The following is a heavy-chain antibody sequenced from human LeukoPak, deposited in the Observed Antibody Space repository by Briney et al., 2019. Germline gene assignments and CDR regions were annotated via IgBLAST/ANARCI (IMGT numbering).Heavy chain of an antibody. D-gene: IGHD4-23*01. V-gene: IGHV3-74*01. J-gene: IGHJ4*02. CDR2: IASDGSST. Sequence: GGSLRLSCAVSGFTFSSYWMNWVRQAPGKGLVWVSRIASDGSSTTYADSVKGRFSISRDNAKNTLYLQMNSLRVEDTAVYYCARGRPHGNDYWGQGTLVTVSS. CDR3: ARGRPHGNDY. CDR1: GFTFSSYW.